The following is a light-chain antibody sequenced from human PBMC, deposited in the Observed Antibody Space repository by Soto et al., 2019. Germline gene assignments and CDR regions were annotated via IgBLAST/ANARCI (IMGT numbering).Light chain of an antibody. Sequence: QSVLTQPASVSGSPGQSITISCTGTSSDVGGYNYVSWYQQHPGKVSKLLIYDVSNRPSGVSIRFSGSKSGNTASLTISWLQAEDEADYYCSSYTSSSTLLYVFGTGTKVTVL. CDR3: SSYTSSSTLLYV. V-gene: IGLV2-14*01. J-gene: IGLJ1*01. CDR2: DVS. CDR1: SSDVGGYNY.